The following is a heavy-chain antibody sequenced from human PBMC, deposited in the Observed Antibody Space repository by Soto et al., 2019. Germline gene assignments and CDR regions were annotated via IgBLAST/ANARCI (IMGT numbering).Heavy chain of an antibody. V-gene: IGHV1-69*13. CDR3: ASVHEASIAARPEYYFDY. CDR1: GGTFSSYA. Sequence: ASVKVSCKASGGTFSSYAISWVRQAPGQGLEWMGGIIPIFGTANYAQKFQGRVTITADESTSAAYMELSSLRSEDTAVYYCASVHEASIAARPEYYFDYWGQGTLVTVSS. D-gene: IGHD6-6*01. J-gene: IGHJ4*02. CDR2: IIPIFGTA.